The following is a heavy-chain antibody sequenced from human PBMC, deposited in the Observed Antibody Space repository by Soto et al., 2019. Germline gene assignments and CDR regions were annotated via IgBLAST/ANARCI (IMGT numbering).Heavy chain of an antibody. J-gene: IGHJ4*02. CDR3: AKIRSIAAAFSDY. D-gene: IGHD6-13*01. Sequence: LRLSCAASGLTFSGSAMSWVRQAPGKGLEWVSSISVTGASTYYADSVQGRFTVSRDNSKDTFFLEMNSLRAEDTAVYFCAKIRSIAAAFSDYWGQGTLVTVSS. CDR1: GLTFSGSA. V-gene: IGHV3-23*01. CDR2: ISVTGAST.